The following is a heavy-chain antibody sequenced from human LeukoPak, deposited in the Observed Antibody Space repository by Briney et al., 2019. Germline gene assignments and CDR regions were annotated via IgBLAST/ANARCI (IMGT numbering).Heavy chain of an antibody. CDR2: ITAAGDNT. D-gene: IGHD3-10*01. CDR1: GITFSNYA. CDR3: ARVGYYALGPFSYFDY. Sequence: GGSLRLSCAASGITFSNYAMSWVRQAPGKGLEWVSVITAAGDNTDYAESVKGRFTISRDNSKNTLYLQMNSLSVEDTAVYYCARVGYYALGPFSYFDYWGQGTLVTVSS. J-gene: IGHJ4*02. V-gene: IGHV3-23*01.